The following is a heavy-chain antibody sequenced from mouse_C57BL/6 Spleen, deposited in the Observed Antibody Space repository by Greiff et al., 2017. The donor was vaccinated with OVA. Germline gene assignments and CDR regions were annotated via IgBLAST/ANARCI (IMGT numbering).Heavy chain of an antibody. Sequence: EVKLVESGGGLVKPGGSLKLSCAASGFTFSDYGMHWVRQAPEKGLEWVAYISSGSSTIYYADTVKGRFTISRDNAKNTLFLQMTSLRSEDTAMYYCARNNSEAMDYWGQGTSVTVSS. CDR3: ARNNSEAMDY. CDR2: ISSGSSTI. V-gene: IGHV5-17*01. CDR1: GFTFSDYG. J-gene: IGHJ4*01. D-gene: IGHD4-1*01.